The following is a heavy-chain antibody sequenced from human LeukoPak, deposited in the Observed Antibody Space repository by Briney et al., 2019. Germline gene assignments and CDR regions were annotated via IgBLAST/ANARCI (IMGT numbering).Heavy chain of an antibody. Sequence: PGGSLRLSCAASGFTFSSYSMNWVRQAPGKGLEWVSSISSSSSYIYYADSVKGRFTISRDNAKNSLYLQMNSLRAEDTAVYYCAREETYYYDSSGYSIYWGQGTLVTVSS. CDR3: AREETYYYDSSGYSIY. D-gene: IGHD3-22*01. V-gene: IGHV3-21*01. J-gene: IGHJ4*02. CDR1: GFTFSSYS. CDR2: ISSSSSYI.